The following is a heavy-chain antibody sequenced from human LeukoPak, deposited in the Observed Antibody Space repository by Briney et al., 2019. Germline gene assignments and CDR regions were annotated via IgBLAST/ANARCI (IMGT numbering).Heavy chain of an antibody. Sequence: ASVKVSCKASGGTFSSYAISWVRQAPGQGLEWMGGIIPIFGTANYAQKFQGRGTITTDESTSTAYMELSSLRSEDTAVYYCASYLSDYYDSSFDAFDIWGQGTMVTVSS. J-gene: IGHJ3*02. V-gene: IGHV1-69*05. CDR2: IIPIFGTA. D-gene: IGHD3-22*01. CDR1: GGTFSSYA. CDR3: ASYLSDYYDSSFDAFDI.